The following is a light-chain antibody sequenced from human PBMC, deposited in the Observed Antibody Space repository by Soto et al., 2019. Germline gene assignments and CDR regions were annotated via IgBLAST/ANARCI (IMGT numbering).Light chain of an antibody. CDR3: QSYDSNLNVV. V-gene: IGLV1-40*01. CDR1: SSNIGAGYA. CDR2: DNT. Sequence: QSALTQPPSVSGAPGQRVTISCTGSSSNIGAGYAVHWYQQLPGTAPKLLIYDNTNRPSGVPDRFSASKSGASASLAITGLQADDEADYYCQSYDSNLNVVFGGGTKLTVL. J-gene: IGLJ2*01.